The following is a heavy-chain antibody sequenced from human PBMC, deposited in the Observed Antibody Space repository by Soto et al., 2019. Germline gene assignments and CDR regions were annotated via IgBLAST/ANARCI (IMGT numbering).Heavy chain of an antibody. Sequence: QVQLQESGPGLVKPSETLSLTCTVSGGSISSYYWSWIRQPPGKGLEWIGYIYYSGSTNYNPSLKSRVTISVDTSKNQFSLKLSSVTAADTAVYYCASHRALAGLFFDYWGQGTLVTVSS. V-gene: IGHV4-59*01. CDR3: ASHRALAGLFFDY. J-gene: IGHJ4*02. D-gene: IGHD6-19*01. CDR2: IYYSGST. CDR1: GGSISSYY.